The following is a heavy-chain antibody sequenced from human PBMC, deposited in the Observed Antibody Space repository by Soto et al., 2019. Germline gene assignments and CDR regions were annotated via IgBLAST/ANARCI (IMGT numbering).Heavy chain of an antibody. Sequence: QVQLVQSGAEVKKPGASVKVSCKASGYTFTSYGISWVRQAPGQGLEWMGWISAYNGNTNYAQKLQGRVTMTTDTSTTTASMDIGSLRLGVTAVYYCARDTSAPYYYNGSGSPGGAFDIWGQGKMVNVSS. CDR3: ARDTSAPYYYNGSGSPGGAFDI. CDR2: ISAYNGNT. V-gene: IGHV1-18*01. D-gene: IGHD3-22*01. J-gene: IGHJ3*02. CDR1: GYTFTSYG.